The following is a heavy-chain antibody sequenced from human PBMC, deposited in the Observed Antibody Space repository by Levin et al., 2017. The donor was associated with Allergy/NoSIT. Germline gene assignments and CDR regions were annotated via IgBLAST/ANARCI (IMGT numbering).Heavy chain of an antibody. Sequence: GGSLRLSCAASGFTFRSSDMHCVRQAVGKGLEWVSGIGPAGDTYYADSVKGRFIISREYAKDSLYLQMNILTAGDTAVYYCVRARGENWNQPDFEFWGQGNLVIVSS. CDR2: IGPAGDT. V-gene: IGHV3-13*01. CDR3: VRARGENWNQPDFEF. D-gene: IGHD1-1*01. J-gene: IGHJ4*02. CDR1: GFTFRSSD.